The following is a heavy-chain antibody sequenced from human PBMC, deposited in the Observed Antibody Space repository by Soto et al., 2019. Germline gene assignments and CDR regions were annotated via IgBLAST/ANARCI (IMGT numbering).Heavy chain of an antibody. CDR3: ARMSRRLLWFGEYGMDV. CDR2: INHSGST. Sequence: SETLSLTCAVYGGSFSGYYWGWIRQPPGKGLEWIGEINHSGSTNYNPSLKSRVTISVDTSKNQFSLKLSSVTAADTAVYYCARMSRRLLWFGEYGMDVWGQGTTVTVSS. J-gene: IGHJ6*02. V-gene: IGHV4-34*01. CDR1: GGSFSGYY. D-gene: IGHD3-10*01.